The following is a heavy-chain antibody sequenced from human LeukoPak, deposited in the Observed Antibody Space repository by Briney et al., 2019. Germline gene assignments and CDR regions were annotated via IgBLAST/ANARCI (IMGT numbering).Heavy chain of an antibody. CDR1: GGSISSGNYY. CDR3: ARVTVLPEFDY. CDR2: IYCSGST. D-gene: IGHD1-14*01. J-gene: IGHJ4*02. V-gene: IGHV4-30-4*01. Sequence: SETLSLTCTVSGGSISSGNYYWSWIRQPPGKGLEWIGYIYCSGSTYYNPSLKSRVTISVDTSKNQFSLKLSSVTAADTAVYYCARVTVLPEFDYWGQGTLVTVSS.